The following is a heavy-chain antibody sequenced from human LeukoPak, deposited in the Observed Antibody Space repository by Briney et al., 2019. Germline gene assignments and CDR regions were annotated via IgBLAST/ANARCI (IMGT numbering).Heavy chain of an antibody. V-gene: IGHV3-33*01. J-gene: IGHJ6*02. CDR2: IRYDGSNK. CDR3: ARVETEVLWFGELSYPYGMDV. D-gene: IGHD3-10*01. Sequence: GGSLRLSCAASGFTFSSYGMHWVRQAPGKGLEWVADIRYDGSNKYYADSVKGRFTITRDNSKNTLYLQMNSLRAEDTAVYYCARVETEVLWFGELSYPYGMDVWGPGPTVIVSS. CDR1: GFTFSSYG.